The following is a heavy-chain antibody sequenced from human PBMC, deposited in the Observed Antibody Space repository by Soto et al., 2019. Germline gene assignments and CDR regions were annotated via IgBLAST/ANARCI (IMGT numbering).Heavy chain of an antibody. D-gene: IGHD6-13*01. Sequence: EVQLLESGGGLVQPEGSLRLSCEASGFTFSSYAMSWVRQAPGKGLEWVSGISGGGSTTYYADSVKGRFTISRDNSKNTLYLQVNRLRAEDTAVYYCVRDQAAGGTISRYFQDWGQGTLVTVCS. J-gene: IGHJ1*01. CDR2: ISGGGSTT. V-gene: IGHV3-23*01. CDR3: VRDQAAGGTISRYFQD. CDR1: GFTFSSYA.